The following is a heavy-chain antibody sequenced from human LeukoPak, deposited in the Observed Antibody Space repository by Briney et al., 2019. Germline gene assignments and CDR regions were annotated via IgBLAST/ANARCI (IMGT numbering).Heavy chain of an antibody. CDR3: ARDDFEYSVHYGMDV. CDR2: VHRSGNT. J-gene: IGHJ6*02. V-gene: IGHV4-4*07. D-gene: IGHD3-9*01. CDR1: GGSISTYY. Sequence: SETLSLTCSVSGGSISTYYWSWIRHPAGKGLEWIGRVHRSGNTNYNPSLQSRVTMSVDTSKNQISLRLRFVTAADTAVYYCARDDFEYSVHYGMDVWGQGTAVTVSS.